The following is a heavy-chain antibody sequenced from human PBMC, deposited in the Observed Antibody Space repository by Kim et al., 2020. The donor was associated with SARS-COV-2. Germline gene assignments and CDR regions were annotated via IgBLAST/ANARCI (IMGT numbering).Heavy chain of an antibody. D-gene: IGHD3-22*01. CDR2: ISYDGSNT. CDR3: AKDRKRLLDNYHYYGMDV. J-gene: IGHJ6*02. CDR1: GFMFSASG. Sequence: GGSLRLSCTASGFMFSASGIHWVRQAPGKGLEWVAVISYDGSNTDYADSVKGRFIISRDNSKNTVSLEMNSLRAEDTAVYYCAKDRKRLLDNYHYYGMDVWGQGTTVTISS. V-gene: IGHV3-30*18.